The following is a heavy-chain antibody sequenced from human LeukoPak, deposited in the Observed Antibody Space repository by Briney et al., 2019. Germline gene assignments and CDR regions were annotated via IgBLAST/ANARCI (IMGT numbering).Heavy chain of an antibody. CDR1: GYTFTGYY. V-gene: IGHV1-2*02. Sequence: ASVKVSCKASGYTFTGYYMHWVRQAPGQGLEWMRWINPNSGGTNYAQKFQGRVTMTRDTSISTAYMELSRLRSDDTAVYYCARVPRYCSGGSCFDYWGQGTLVTVSS. D-gene: IGHD2-15*01. J-gene: IGHJ4*02. CDR3: ARVPRYCSGGSCFDY. CDR2: INPNSGGT.